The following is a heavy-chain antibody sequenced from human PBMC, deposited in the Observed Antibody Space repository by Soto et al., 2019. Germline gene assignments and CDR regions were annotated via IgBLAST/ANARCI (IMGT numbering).Heavy chain of an antibody. CDR3: ASPPIVATLVNSYYGMDV. CDR1: GGTFKSYA. CDR2: IIPIFGTA. Sequence: ASVKVPCQAIGGTFKSYAIGFVRHAPGQGLEWMGGIIPIFGTADYAQKFQGRVTITADESTSTAYMELSSLRSEDPAVYYCASPPIVATLVNSYYGMDVWGQGTTVTGSS. D-gene: IGHD5-12*01. V-gene: IGHV1-69*01. J-gene: IGHJ6*02.